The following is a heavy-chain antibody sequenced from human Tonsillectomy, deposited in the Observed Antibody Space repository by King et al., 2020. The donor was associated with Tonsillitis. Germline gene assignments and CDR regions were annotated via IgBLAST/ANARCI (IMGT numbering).Heavy chain of an antibody. CDR1: GFTFSSYG. Sequence: VQLVESGGGVVQPGRSLRLSCAASGFTFSSYGMHWVRQAPGRGLEWVAVISYDGSNKYYADSVKGRFTISRDNSKNTLYLQMNSLRAEDTAVYYCAKVGIEVAGPPEGPNYFDYWGQGTLVTVSS. D-gene: IGHD6-19*01. J-gene: IGHJ4*02. CDR2: ISYDGSNK. V-gene: IGHV3-30*18. CDR3: AKVGIEVAGPPEGPNYFDY.